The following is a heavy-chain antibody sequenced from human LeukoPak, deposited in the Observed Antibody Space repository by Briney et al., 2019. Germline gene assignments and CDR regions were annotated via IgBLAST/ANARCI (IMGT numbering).Heavy chain of an antibody. V-gene: IGHV3-53*01. CDR3: ARVFGLYSGWIDY. Sequence: QPGGSLRLSCAASGFTVSSNYMSWVRQAPGKGLEWVSVIYSGGSTYYADSVKGRFTISRGNSKNTLYLQMNSLRAEDTAVYYCARVFGLYSGWIDYWGQGTLVTVSS. CDR1: GFTVSSNY. CDR2: IYSGGST. D-gene: IGHD6-19*01. J-gene: IGHJ4*02.